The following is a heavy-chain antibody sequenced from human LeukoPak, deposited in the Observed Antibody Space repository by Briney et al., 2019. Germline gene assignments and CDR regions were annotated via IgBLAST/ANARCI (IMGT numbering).Heavy chain of an antibody. D-gene: IGHD3-22*01. Sequence: GGTLRLSCAASGFTFRRYGMSWVRQAPGKGLEWVSAISGSGGSTYYGDSVKGRFTISRDNSKNTLYLQMNSLRADDTAVYYCARDGDYYDSSGYYDTEHFDYWGQGTLVTVSS. CDR1: GFTFRRYG. V-gene: IGHV3-23*01. CDR3: ARDGDYYDSSGYYDTEHFDY. J-gene: IGHJ4*02. CDR2: ISGSGGST.